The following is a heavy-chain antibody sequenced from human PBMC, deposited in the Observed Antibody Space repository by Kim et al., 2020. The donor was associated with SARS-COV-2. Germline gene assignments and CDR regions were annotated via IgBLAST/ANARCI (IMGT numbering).Heavy chain of an antibody. CDR3: ARTLVPGITMIVVVTNSEFFYYGMDV. CDR1: GFTFSSYW. D-gene: IGHD3-22*01. V-gene: IGHV3-7*05. J-gene: IGHJ6*02. Sequence: GGSLRLSCAASGFTFSSYWMSWVRQAPGKGLEWVANIKQDGSEKYYVDSVKGRFTISRDNAKNSLYLQMNSLRAEDTAVYYCARTLVPGITMIVVVTNSEFFYYGMDVLGQGTTVNVSS. CDR2: IKQDGSEK.